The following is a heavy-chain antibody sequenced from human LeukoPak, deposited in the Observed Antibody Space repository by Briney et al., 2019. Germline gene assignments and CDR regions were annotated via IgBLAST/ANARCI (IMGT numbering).Heavy chain of an antibody. J-gene: IGHJ4*02. CDR2: IRSKANSYAT. CDR1: GFTFSGSA. D-gene: IGHD1-26*01. V-gene: IGHV3-73*01. CDR3: KSGIVGAPALDY. Sequence: QSGGSLRLSCAASGFTFSGSAMHWVRQASGKGLEWVGRIRSKANSYATAYAASVKGRFTISRGDSKNTAYLQMNSLKTEDTAVYYCKSGIVGAPALDYWGQGTLVTVSS.